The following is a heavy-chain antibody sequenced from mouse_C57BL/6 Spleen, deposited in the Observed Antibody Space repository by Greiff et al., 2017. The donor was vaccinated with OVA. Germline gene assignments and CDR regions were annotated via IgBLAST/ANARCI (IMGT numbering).Heavy chain of an antibody. V-gene: IGHV1-52*01. D-gene: IGHD2-3*01. J-gene: IGHJ3*01. CDR2: IDPSDSET. Sequence: VQLQQPGAELVRPGSSVKLSCKASGYTFTSYWMHWVKQRPIQGLEWIGNIDPSDSETHYNQKFKDKATLTVDKSSSTAYMQLSSLTSEDSAVYYCARSGDGYLFAYWGQGTLVTVSA. CDR1: GYTFTSYW. CDR3: ARSGDGYLFAY.